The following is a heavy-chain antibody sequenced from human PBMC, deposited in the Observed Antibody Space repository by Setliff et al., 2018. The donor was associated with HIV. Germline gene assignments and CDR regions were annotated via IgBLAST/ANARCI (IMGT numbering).Heavy chain of an antibody. CDR1: GYIFTSYD. J-gene: IGHJ6*03. Sequence: ASVKVSCKASGYIFTSYDVNWVRQAPGQGLEWMGWMDPNNGHTTHAQNFQGRVTITRDTSVGTAYMELSSLRSEDTAVYYCARALRRFHGSGTHFYYYLDVCGKGTTVTVSS. V-gene: IGHV1-8*03. CDR3: ARALRRFHGSGTHFYYYLDV. CDR2: MDPNNGHT. D-gene: IGHD3-10*01.